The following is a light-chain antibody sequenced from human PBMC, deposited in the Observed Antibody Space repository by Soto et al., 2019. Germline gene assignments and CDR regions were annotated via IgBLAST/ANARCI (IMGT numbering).Light chain of an antibody. Sequence: DIQMTQSPSSLCVSVGDRVTITCRASQSISSYLNWYQQKPGKAPKLLIYAASSLQSGVPSRFSGSGSGTDFTLTISSLQPEDFATYYCQQSYSTPYTFGQGTKLEIK. CDR1: QSISSY. J-gene: IGKJ2*01. V-gene: IGKV1-39*01. CDR2: AAS. CDR3: QQSYSTPYT.